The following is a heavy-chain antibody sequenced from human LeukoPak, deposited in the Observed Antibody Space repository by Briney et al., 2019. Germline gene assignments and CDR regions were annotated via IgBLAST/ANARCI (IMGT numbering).Heavy chain of an antibody. V-gene: IGHV3-21*01. Sequence: GGSLRLSCAASGFTFSSYSMNWVRQAPGKGLEWVSSISSSSSYIYYADSVKGRFTISRDNAKNSLYLQMNSLRAEDTAVYYCARRGGSQWRAYSSGRNDYGSGFLAYWGQGSLVSVSS. D-gene: IGHD3-10*01. CDR2: ISSSSSYI. CDR1: GFTFSSYS. J-gene: IGHJ4*02. CDR3: ARRGGSQWRAYSSGRNDYGSGFLAY.